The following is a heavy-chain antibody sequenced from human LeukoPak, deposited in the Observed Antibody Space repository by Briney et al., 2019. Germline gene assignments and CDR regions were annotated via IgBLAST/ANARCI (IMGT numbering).Heavy chain of an antibody. CDR2: ISSSSSTI. Sequence: GSLRLSCAASGFTFSSYSMNWVRQAPGKGLEWVSYISSSSSTIYYADSVKGRFTISRDNAKNSLYLQMNSLRDEDTAVYYCARGGGYYDSSGYYGHDWFDPWGQGTLVIVSS. J-gene: IGHJ5*02. CDR3: ARGGGYYDSSGYYGHDWFDP. D-gene: IGHD3-22*01. V-gene: IGHV3-48*02. CDR1: GFTFSSYS.